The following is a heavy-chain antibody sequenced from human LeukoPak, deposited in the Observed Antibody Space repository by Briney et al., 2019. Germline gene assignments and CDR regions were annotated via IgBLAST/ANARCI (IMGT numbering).Heavy chain of an antibody. V-gene: IGHV3-11*03. CDR3: AAGTAADY. D-gene: IGHD6-13*01. J-gene: IGHJ4*02. CDR2: VSSSSSYT. Sequence: GGSLRLSCVVSGIPFSDFYMNWIRQAPGKGLEWISYVSSSSSYTDYAESVKGRLSISRDNAKSALYLEMSDLRVEDTAVYYCAAGTAADYWGQGTLVIVSS. CDR1: GIPFSDFY.